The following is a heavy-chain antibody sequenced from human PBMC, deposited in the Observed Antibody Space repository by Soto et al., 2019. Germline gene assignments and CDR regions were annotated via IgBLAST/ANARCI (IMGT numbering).Heavy chain of an antibody. CDR1: GGSVSSGPYH. J-gene: IGHJ4*02. V-gene: IGHV4-61*01. CDR3: MRSHGAY. CDR2: LSYSGTA. D-gene: IGHD2-8*01. Sequence: QVQLQESGPGLVKTSETLSLTCTVSGGSVSSGPYHWNWVRQPPGKGLEWIGHLSYSGTANYSPSLRGRVNMATDTSKNQFSLRLPSVTAADTAVYYCMRSHGAYWGQGTLVTVSP.